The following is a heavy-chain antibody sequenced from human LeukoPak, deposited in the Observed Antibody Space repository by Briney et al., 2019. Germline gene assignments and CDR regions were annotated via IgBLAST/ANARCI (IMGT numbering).Heavy chain of an antibody. CDR2: ISSNGGST. Sequence: GGSVRLSCAASGFTFSSYAMHWVRQAPGKGLEYVSAISSNGGSTYYANSVKGRFTISRDNSKNTLYLQMGSLRAEDMAVYYCARECYYYGMDVWGQGTTVTVSS. V-gene: IGHV3-64*01. J-gene: IGHJ6*02. CDR3: ARECYYYGMDV. CDR1: GFTFSSYA.